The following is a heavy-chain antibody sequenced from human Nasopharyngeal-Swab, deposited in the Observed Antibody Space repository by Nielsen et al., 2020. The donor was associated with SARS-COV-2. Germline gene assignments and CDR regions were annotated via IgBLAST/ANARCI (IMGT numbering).Heavy chain of an antibody. CDR3: ARVRQQLQHGMDV. J-gene: IGHJ6*02. CDR2: ISSSSSYI. CDR1: GFTFSSYS. D-gene: IGHD6-13*01. V-gene: IGHV3-21*01. Sequence: GASLQISCAASGFTFSSYSMNWARQAPGKGLEWVSSISSSSSYIYYADSVKGRFTISRDNAKNSLYLQMNSLRAEDTAVYYCARVRQQLQHGMDVWGQGTTVTVSS.